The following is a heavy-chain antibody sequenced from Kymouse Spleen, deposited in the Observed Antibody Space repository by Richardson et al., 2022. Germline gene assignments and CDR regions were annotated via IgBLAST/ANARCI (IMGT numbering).Heavy chain of an antibody. D-gene: IGHD1-26*01. V-gene: IGHV3-30*18. CDR1: GFTFSSYG. CDR2: ISYDGSNK. CDR3: AKDREVGATYFDY. Sequence: QVQLVESGGGVVQPGRSLRLSCAASGFTFSSYGMHWVRQAPGKGLEWVAVISYDGSNKYYADSVKGRFTISRDNSKNTLYLQMNSLRAEDTAVYYCAKDREVGATYFDYWGQGTLVTVSS. J-gene: IGHJ4*02.